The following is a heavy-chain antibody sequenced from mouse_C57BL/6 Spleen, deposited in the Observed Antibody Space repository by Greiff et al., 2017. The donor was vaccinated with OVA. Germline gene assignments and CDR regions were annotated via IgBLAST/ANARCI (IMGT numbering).Heavy chain of an antibody. V-gene: IGHV1-82*01. CDR3: TKYDNAGDY. J-gene: IGHJ2*01. D-gene: IGHD2-4*01. CDR1: GYAFSSSW. Sequence: QVQLKQSGPELVKPGASVKISCKASGYAFSSSWMNWVKQRPGKGLEWIGRIYPGDGTTNYNGKFKGKATMTADQSSSTAYMQLSSLTAEDSAVYFCTKYDNAGDYWGQGTTLTVSS. CDR2: IYPGDGTT.